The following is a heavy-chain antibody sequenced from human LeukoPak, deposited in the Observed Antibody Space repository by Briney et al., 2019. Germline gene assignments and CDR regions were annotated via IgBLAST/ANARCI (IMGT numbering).Heavy chain of an antibody. CDR1: GFSFSSYW. CDR3: ARDGGFSTPLDY. D-gene: IGHD2/OR15-2a*01. Sequence: GGSLRLSCVASGFSFSSYWINWVRQVPGKGLFWVARITNDESSADYAVSVNGRFTISRDNAESTVYLQMHSLTAEDTAVYYCARDGGFSTPLDYWGQGTLVTVSS. V-gene: IGHV3-74*01. J-gene: IGHJ4*02. CDR2: ITNDESSA.